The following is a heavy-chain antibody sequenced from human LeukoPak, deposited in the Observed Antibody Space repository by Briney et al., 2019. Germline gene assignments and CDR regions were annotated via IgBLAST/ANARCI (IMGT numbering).Heavy chain of an antibody. CDR3: AKDPRPAARSWFDP. Sequence: GGSLILSCAASGFTFSNYAMSWVRQAPGKGLEWVSAISGSGGSTYYADSVKGRFTISRDNSKNTLYLQMNSLRAEDTAVYYCAKDPRPAARSWFDPWGQGTLVTVSS. CDR2: ISGSGGST. V-gene: IGHV3-23*01. J-gene: IGHJ5*02. D-gene: IGHD2-2*01. CDR1: GFTFSNYA.